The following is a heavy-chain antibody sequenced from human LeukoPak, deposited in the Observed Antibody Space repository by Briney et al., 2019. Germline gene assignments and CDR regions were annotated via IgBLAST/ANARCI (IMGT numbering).Heavy chain of an antibody. CDR3: AREGGRFSEWNPFGMDV. CDR2: ISSSSSYI. V-gene: IGHV3-21*01. CDR1: GFTFSSYS. Sequence: GGSLRLSCAASGFTFSSYSMNWVRQAPGKGLEWVSSISSSSSYIYYADSVKGRFTISRDNAKNSLYLQMNSLRAEDTAVYYCAREGGRFSEWNPFGMDVWGQGTTVTASS. J-gene: IGHJ6*02. D-gene: IGHD3-3*01.